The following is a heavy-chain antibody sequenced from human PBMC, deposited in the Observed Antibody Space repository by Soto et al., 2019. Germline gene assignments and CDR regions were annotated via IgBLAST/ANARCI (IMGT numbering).Heavy chain of an antibody. D-gene: IGHD6-6*01. CDR2: IKQDGSEK. V-gene: IGHV3-7*03. J-gene: IGHJ4*02. CDR3: ARGAARPFDY. CDR1: GFTFSNAW. Sequence: EVQLVESGGGLVKPGGSLRLSCAASGFTFSNAWMSWVRQAPGKGLEWVANIKQDGSEKYYVDSVKGRFTISRDNAKNSLYLQMNSLRAEDTAVYYCARGAARPFDYWGQGTLVTVSS.